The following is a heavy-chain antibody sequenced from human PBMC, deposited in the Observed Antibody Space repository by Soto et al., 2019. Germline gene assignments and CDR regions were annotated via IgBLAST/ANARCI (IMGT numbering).Heavy chain of an antibody. CDR3: ARGRTGTIDY. CDR1: GFTFSSYS. CDR2: ISSSSSTI. J-gene: IGHJ4*02. Sequence: LSLTCAASGFTFSSYSMNWVRQAPGKGLEWVSYISSSSSTIYYADSVKGRFTISRDNAKNSLYLQMNSLRAEDTAVYYCARGRTGTIDYWGQGTLVTVSS. D-gene: IGHD1-7*01. V-gene: IGHV3-48*01.